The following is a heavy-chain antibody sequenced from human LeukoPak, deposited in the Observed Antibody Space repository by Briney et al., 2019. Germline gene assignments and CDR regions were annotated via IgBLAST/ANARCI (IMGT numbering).Heavy chain of an antibody. V-gene: IGHV3-30*04. D-gene: IGHD3-10*01. CDR2: ISYDGSNK. CDR1: GFTFSSYA. J-gene: IGHJ4*02. CDR3: TTYYLLVRTFDY. Sequence: EGSLRLSCAASGFTFSSYAMHWVRQAPGKGLEWVAVISYDGSNKYYADSVKGRFTISRDNSKNTLYLQMNSLRAEDTAVYYCTTYYLLVRTFDYWGQGTLVTVSS.